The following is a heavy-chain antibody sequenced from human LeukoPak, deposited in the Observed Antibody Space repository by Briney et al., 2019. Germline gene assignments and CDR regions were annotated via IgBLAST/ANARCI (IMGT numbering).Heavy chain of an antibody. Sequence: ASVKVSCKASGYTFTSYYMHWVRQAPGQGLEWMGIINPSGGSTSYAQKFQGRVTMTRDTSTGTVYMELSSLRSEDTAVYYCAREAGAVADHGGFDPWGQGTLVTVSS. J-gene: IGHJ5*02. D-gene: IGHD6-19*01. V-gene: IGHV1-46*01. CDR3: AREAGAVADHGGFDP. CDR2: INPSGGST. CDR1: GYTFTSYY.